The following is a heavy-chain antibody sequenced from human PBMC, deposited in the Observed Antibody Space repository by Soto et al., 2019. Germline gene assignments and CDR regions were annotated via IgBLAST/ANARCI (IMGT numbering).Heavy chain of an antibody. CDR2: ISYDGSNK. V-gene: IGHV3-30*03. J-gene: IGHJ3*02. D-gene: IGHD5-12*01. CDR3: ATDIVATTRTGAFDI. CDR1: GFTFSSYG. Sequence: QVQLVESGGGVVQPGRSLRLSCAASGFTFSSYGMHWVRQAPGKGLEWVAVISYDGSNKYYADSVKGRFTISRDNSKNTLYLQMNSPRAEDTAVYYCATDIVATTRTGAFDIWGQGTMVTVSS.